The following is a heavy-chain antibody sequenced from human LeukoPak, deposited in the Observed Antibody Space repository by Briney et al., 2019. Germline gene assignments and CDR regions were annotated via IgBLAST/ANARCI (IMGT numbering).Heavy chain of an antibody. CDR1: GYTFTSYA. CDR2: INAGNGNT. Sequence: ASVKVFCKASGYTFTSYAMHWVRQAPGQRLEWMGWINAGNGNTKYSQKFQGRVTITRDTSASTAYMELSSLRSEDTAVYYCAREWVYYDILTGSKYGMDVWGQGTTVTVSS. D-gene: IGHD3-9*01. J-gene: IGHJ6*02. CDR3: AREWVYYDILTGSKYGMDV. V-gene: IGHV1-3*01.